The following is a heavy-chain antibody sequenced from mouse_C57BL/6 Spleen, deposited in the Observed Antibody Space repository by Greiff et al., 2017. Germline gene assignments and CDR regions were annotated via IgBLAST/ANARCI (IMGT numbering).Heavy chain of an antibody. CDR3: TRNGNYFDY. D-gene: IGHD2-1*01. CDR2: IDPETGGT. Sequence: QVQLKQSGAELVRPGASVTLSCKASGYTFTDYEMHWVKQTPVHGLEWIGAIDPETGGTAYNQKFKGKAILTADKSSSTAYMELRSLTSEDSADYYCTRNGNYFDYWGQGTTLTVSS. V-gene: IGHV1-15*01. CDR1: GYTFTDYE. J-gene: IGHJ2*01.